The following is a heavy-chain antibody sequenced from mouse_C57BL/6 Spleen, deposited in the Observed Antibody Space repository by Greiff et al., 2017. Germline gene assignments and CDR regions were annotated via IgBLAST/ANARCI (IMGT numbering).Heavy chain of an antibody. D-gene: IGHD1-1*01. Sequence: EVQLQESGPGLVKPSQSLSLTCSVTGYSITSGYYWNWIRQFPGNKLEWMGYISYDGSNNYNPSLKNRISITRDTSKNQFFLKLNSVTTEDTATYYCARDQGITTVWYYFDYWGQGTTLTVSS. CDR2: ISYDGSN. CDR1: GYSITSGYY. J-gene: IGHJ2*01. CDR3: ARDQGITTVWYYFDY. V-gene: IGHV3-6*01.